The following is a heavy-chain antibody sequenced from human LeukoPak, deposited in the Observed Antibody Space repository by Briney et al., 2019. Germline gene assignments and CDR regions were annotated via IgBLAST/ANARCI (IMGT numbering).Heavy chain of an antibody. J-gene: IGHJ2*01. CDR1: GGSLRSYH. V-gene: IGHV4-59*01. CDR3: ARDRWYFDL. CDR2: IYYSGTT. Sequence: PSETLSLTCTVSGGSLRSYHWSWIRQSPEKGLEWIGYIYYSGTTNYNPSLNTRVTISVDTSKDQFSLELTSVTAADTAVYYCARDRWYFDLWGRGIPVTVSS.